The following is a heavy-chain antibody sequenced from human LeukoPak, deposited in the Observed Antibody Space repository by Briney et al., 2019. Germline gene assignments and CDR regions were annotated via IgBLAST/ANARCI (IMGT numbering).Heavy chain of an antibody. CDR2: INHSGST. Sequence: PSETLSLTCAVYGVSFSGYYWSWIRQPPGKGLEWIGEINHSGSTNYNPSLKSRVTISVDTSKIQFSLKLSSVTAADTAVYYCATPKLDSSGWYVLDYWGQGTLVTVSS. CDR3: ATPKLDSSGWYVLDY. J-gene: IGHJ4*02. CDR1: GVSFSGYY. V-gene: IGHV4-34*01. D-gene: IGHD6-19*01.